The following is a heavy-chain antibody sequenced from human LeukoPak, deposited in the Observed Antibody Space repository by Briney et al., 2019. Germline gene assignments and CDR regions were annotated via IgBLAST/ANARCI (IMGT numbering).Heavy chain of an antibody. V-gene: IGHV4-34*01. CDR1: GGSFSGYY. D-gene: IGHD3-9*01. J-gene: IGHJ3*02. CDR3: ARVDLRYFDWFTPHYRRLYAFDI. CDR2: INHSGST. Sequence: PSETLSLTCAVYGGSFSGYYWSWIRQPPGKGLEWIGEINHSGSTNYNPSLKSRVTISVDTSKNQFSLKLSSVTAADTAVYYCARVDLRYFDWFTPHYRRLYAFDIWGQGTMVTVSS.